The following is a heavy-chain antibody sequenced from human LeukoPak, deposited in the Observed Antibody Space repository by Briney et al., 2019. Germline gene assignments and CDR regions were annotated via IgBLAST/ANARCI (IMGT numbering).Heavy chain of an antibody. J-gene: IGHJ5*02. CDR3: ARGDGEAASLWENWFDP. V-gene: IGHV1-46*01. CDR1: VYTFTSYY. D-gene: IGHD6-13*01. Sequence: GASVKVSCKASVYTFTSYYIHWVRQGAGQGLEWMGIINPSGGRTSYAQKFQGRVTMTRDMSTSTVYMELSSLRSEDTAIYYCARGDGEAASLWENWFDPWGQGTLVTVSS. CDR2: INPSGGRT.